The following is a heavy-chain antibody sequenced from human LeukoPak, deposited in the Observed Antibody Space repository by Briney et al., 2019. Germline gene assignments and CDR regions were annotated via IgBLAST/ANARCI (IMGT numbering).Heavy chain of an antibody. CDR2: INHSGST. V-gene: IGHV4-34*01. CDR3: ARDRGEGIVGTFDY. J-gene: IGHJ4*02. CDR1: GGSFSGYY. Sequence: PSETPSLTCAVYGGSFSGYYWSWIRQPPGKGLEWIGEINHSGSTNYNPSLKSRVTMSVDTSKNQFSLRLSSVTPADTAVYYCARDRGEGIVGTFDYWGQGTLVTVSS. D-gene: IGHD1-26*01.